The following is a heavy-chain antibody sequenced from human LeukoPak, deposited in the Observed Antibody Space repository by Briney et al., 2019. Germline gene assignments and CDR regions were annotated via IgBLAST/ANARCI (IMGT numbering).Heavy chain of an antibody. CDR1: GASINSGTYY. CDR2: IYSSGST. CDR3: ARDGYYYDREVGAFDI. D-gene: IGHD3-22*01. V-gene: IGHV4-61*02. J-gene: IGHJ3*02. Sequence: SETLSLTCTVSGASINSGTYYWTWIRQPAGKGLEWIGRIYSSGSTDYNPSLKSRVTISVDTSKNQFSLKLSSVTAADTAVYYCARDGYYYDREVGAFDIWGQGTMVTVSS.